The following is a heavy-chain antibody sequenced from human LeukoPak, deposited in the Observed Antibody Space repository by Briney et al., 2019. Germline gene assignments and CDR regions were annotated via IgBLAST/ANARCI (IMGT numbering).Heavy chain of an antibody. V-gene: IGHV4-59*01. CDR3: ARVDSSVSPLGAFDI. CDR1: GGSTSSYY. Sequence: SETLSLTCTVSGGSTSSYYWSWIRQPPGKGLEWIGYIYYSGSTNYNPSLKSRVTISVDTSKNQFSLKLSAVTAADTAVYYCARVDSSVSPLGAFDIWGQGTMVTVSS. J-gene: IGHJ3*02. CDR2: IYYSGST. D-gene: IGHD3-22*01.